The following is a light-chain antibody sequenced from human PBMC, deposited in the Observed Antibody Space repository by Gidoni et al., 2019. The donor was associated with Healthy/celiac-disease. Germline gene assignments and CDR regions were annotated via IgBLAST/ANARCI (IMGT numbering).Light chain of an antibody. V-gene: IGLV3-19*01. J-gene: IGLJ3*02. CDR1: SLRSYY. CDR3: NSRDSSDNQPWV. CDR2: VKN. Sequence: SSRLTQDPAVSVALGQPVRLTCQGDSLRSYYASWYQQKPGQAPVLFIYVKNSRPSGIPDRFSGSISGNTASLTITGAQAEDEADYYCNSRDSSDNQPWVFGGGTKLTVL.